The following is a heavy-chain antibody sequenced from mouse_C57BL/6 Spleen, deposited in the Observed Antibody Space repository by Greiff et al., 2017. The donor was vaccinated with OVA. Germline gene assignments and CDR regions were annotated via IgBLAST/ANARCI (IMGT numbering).Heavy chain of an antibody. J-gene: IGHJ2*01. D-gene: IGHD2-3*01. V-gene: IGHV1-82*01. CDR3: ARSGYDGYLGDY. Sequence: VQLKQSGPELVKPGASVKISCKASGYAFSSSWMNWVRGGPGEGLGWSGRSYGGDGDTNYNGKFKGKATLTADKSSSTAYMQLSSLTSEDSAVYFCARSGYDGYLGDYWGQGTTLTVSS. CDR1: GYAFSSSW. CDR2: SYGGDGDT.